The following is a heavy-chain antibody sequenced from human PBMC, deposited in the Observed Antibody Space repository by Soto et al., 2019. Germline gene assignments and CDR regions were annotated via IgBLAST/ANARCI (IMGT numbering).Heavy chain of an antibody. J-gene: IGHJ5*02. CDR2: IYSGGSR. Sequence: GGSLRLSCAASGFTVSSNYMSWVRQAPGKGLEWVSFIYSGGSRYYADSVKGRFAMSRDNSKNTLFLQMNSLRAEDTAVYYCARVHVLVNDDGDYTNWVDPWGQGTLVTVSS. D-gene: IGHD4-17*01. V-gene: IGHV3-66*01. CDR3: ARVHVLVNDDGDYTNWVDP. CDR1: GFTVSSNY.